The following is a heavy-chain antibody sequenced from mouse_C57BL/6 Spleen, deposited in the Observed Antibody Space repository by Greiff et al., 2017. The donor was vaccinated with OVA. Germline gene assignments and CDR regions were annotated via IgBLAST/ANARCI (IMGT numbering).Heavy chain of an antibody. Sequence: QVQLQQPGAELVKPGASVKLSCKASGYTFTSYWMHWVKQRPGRGLEWIGRIDPNSGGTKYNEKFKSKATLTVDKPSSPAYMQLSSLTSEDSAVYYCASIYDGYSYYFDYWGQGTTLTVSS. V-gene: IGHV1-72*01. CDR3: ASIYDGYSYYFDY. CDR1: GYTFTSYW. D-gene: IGHD2-3*01. CDR2: IDPNSGGT. J-gene: IGHJ2*01.